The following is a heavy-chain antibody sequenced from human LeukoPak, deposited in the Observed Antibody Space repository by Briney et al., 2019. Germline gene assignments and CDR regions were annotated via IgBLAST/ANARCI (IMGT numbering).Heavy chain of an antibody. J-gene: IGHJ4*02. Sequence: ASVRVSCKASGYSFTTYGIIWVRQAPGQGLEWMGWISGNNGNTNYAQKFQGRVTMTTDTSTSTAYLELRSLRSDDTAVYYCASGGSFESFDYWGQGTLVTVSS. CDR2: ISGNNGNT. V-gene: IGHV1-18*01. D-gene: IGHD3-9*01. CDR3: ASGGSFESFDY. CDR1: GYSFTTYG.